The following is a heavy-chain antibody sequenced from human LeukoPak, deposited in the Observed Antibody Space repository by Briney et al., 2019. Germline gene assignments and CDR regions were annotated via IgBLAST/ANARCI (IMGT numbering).Heavy chain of an antibody. D-gene: IGHD3-22*01. J-gene: IGHJ3*02. CDR3: AREPEYDSSGSTLDAFDI. V-gene: IGHV3-7*01. CDR1: GFTFSSYW. Sequence: PGGSLRLSCATSGFTFSSYWMSWVRQAPGKGLEWVANIKQDGSEKYYVDSVKGRFTISRDNAKNSLYLQMNSLRAEDTAVYYCAREPEYDSSGSTLDAFDIWGQGTMVTVSS. CDR2: IKQDGSEK.